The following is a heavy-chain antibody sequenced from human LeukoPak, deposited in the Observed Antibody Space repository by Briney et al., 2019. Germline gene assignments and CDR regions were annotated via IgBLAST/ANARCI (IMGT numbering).Heavy chain of an antibody. J-gene: IGHJ6*02. CDR3: ARQGDKGYSNGWGTYYSCYCGMDV. D-gene: IGHD6-19*01. V-gene: IGHV4-34*01. CDR2: INYSGST. Sequence: PSETLSLTCAVYGGSFSGYYWSWIRQPPGKGLEWIGEINYSGSTNYNPSLKSRVTISIDTSKNQFSLKLSSVTAADTAVYYCARQGDKGYSNGWGTYYSCYCGMDVWGQGTTVTVSS. CDR1: GGSFSGYY.